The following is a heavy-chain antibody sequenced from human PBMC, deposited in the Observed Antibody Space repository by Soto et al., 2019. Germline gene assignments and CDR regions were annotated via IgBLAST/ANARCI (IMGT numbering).Heavy chain of an antibody. Sequence: QVQLVESGGGVVPPRRSLRLSCAGAGFTFSIYAFHWVRQAPGKGLEWVAVTSFDGGSTYYAASVKGRFTISRYNAKNTLSLQMNSLRPEDTALYSCARDYSGWARQRTHVMDLWGQGTTVIVSS. CDR2: TSFDGGST. CDR1: GFTFSIYA. D-gene: IGHD5-12*01. V-gene: IGHV3-30-3*01. J-gene: IGHJ6*02. CDR3: ARDYSGWARQRTHVMDL.